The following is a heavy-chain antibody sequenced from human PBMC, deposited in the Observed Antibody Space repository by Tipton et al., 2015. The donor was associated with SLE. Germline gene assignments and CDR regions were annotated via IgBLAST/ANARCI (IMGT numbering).Heavy chain of an antibody. J-gene: IGHJ6*03. CDR1: GGSFSGYY. V-gene: IGHV4-34*01. CDR3: ARGRGTRYMDV. CDR2: ISHSGST. Sequence: TLSLTCAVYGGSFSGYYWSWIRQPPGKGLEWIGEISHSGSTNYNPSLKSRVTISVDTSKNQFSLKLSSVTAADTAVYYCARGRGTRYMDVWGQGTTVTVSS. D-gene: IGHD3-10*01.